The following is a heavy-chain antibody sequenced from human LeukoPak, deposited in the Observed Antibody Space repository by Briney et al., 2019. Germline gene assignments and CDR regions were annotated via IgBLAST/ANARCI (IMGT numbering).Heavy chain of an antibody. CDR1: GDSVSSNSAA. D-gene: IGHD4-17*01. J-gene: IGHJ4*02. V-gene: IGHV6-1*01. CDR3: ARARDYGDISFDS. CDR2: TYYESKWST. Sequence: SQTLSLTCAISGDSVSSNSAAWNWIRQSPSRGLEWLGRTYYESKWSTNYAVSVRSRISINPDTSKNQFSLQLNSVTPEDTAVYFCARARDYGDISFDSWGQGTLVTVSS.